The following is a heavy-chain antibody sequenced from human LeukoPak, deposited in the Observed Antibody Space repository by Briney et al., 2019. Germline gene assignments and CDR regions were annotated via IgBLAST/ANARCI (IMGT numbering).Heavy chain of an antibody. Sequence: GESLKISCKGSGYDFTSSWIGWVRQMPGKGLEWMGIIYPGDSDTRYGPSFQGQVTISADKSISTAYLQWSSLKASDTAMYYCARKSYYDSSGYIIDYWGQGTLVTVSS. V-gene: IGHV5-51*01. D-gene: IGHD3-22*01. CDR1: GYDFTSSW. CDR2: IYPGDSDT. CDR3: ARKSYYDSSGYIIDY. J-gene: IGHJ4*02.